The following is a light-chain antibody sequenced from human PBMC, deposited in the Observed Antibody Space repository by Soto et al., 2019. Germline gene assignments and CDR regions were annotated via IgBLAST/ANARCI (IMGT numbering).Light chain of an antibody. J-gene: IGKJ5*01. V-gene: IGKV3-11*01. Sequence: PGERATLSCRASQSISSNLAWYQQKPGQAPRLLIYAASTRATGIPARFSGSGSGTDFTLTISSLEPEDFAIYYCQQRQYWPPITFGQGTRLEIK. CDR1: QSISSN. CDR3: QQRQYWPPIT. CDR2: AAS.